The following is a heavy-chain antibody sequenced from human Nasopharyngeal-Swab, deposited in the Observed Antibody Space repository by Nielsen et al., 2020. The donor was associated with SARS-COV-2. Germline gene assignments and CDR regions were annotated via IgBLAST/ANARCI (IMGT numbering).Heavy chain of an antibody. J-gene: IGHJ4*02. V-gene: IGHV3-21*01. D-gene: IGHD1-14*01. CDR3: ARDGEPELYYFDY. CDR2: ISSSSSYI. Sequence: WIRQPPGKGLEWVSSISSSSSYIYYADSVKGRFTISRDNAKNSLYLQMNSLRAEDTAVYYCARDGEPELYYFDYWGQGTLATVSS.